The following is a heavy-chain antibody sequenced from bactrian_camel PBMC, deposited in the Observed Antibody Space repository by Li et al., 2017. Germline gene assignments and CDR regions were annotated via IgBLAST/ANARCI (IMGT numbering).Heavy chain of an antibody. J-gene: IGHJ4*01. V-gene: IGHV3-3*01. Sequence: QLVESGGGSVQAGGSLRLSCAASGNINSWYTMAWFRQAPGKEREGVAAIGMDGRAGRTAGTTSYRDSVKGRFTISIDNHKNTLYLQMNDLKPEDTAIYYCAAASEGTWTYGLWGQGTQVTVS. CDR3: AAASEGTWTYGL. CDR1: GNINSWYT. CDR2: IGMDGRAGRTAGTT. D-gene: IGHD7*01.